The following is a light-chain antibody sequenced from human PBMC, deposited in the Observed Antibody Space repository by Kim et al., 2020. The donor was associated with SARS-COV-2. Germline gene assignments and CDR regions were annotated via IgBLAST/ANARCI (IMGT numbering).Light chain of an antibody. V-gene: IGKV4-1*01. CDR2: WAS. J-gene: IGKJ1*01. CDR3: QQYYSTWT. Sequence: DIVMTQSPDSLAVSLGERATINCKSSQSVLYSSNNKNYLAWYQQKPGQPPKLLIYWASTRESGVPDRFSGSGSGTDFTLTIGSLQAEDVAVYYCQQYYSTWTFGQRTKVEIK. CDR1: QSVLYSSNNKNY.